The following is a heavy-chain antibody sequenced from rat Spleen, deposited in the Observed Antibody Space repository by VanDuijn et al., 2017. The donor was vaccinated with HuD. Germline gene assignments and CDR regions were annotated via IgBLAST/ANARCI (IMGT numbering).Heavy chain of an antibody. V-gene: IGHV5-58*01. J-gene: IGHJ2*01. CDR2: INTDGGST. CDR1: GFTFSYCY. CDR3: AKDLDYGPDY. Sequence: EVQLVESDGGLVQPGGSLKLSCAASGFTFSYCYMAWIRQAPGKGLEWVSSINTDGGSTYYPDSVKGRFTISRDNAENTVYLQMNSLRSEDTATYYCAKDLDYGPDYWGQGVMVTVSS. D-gene: IGHD1-11*01.